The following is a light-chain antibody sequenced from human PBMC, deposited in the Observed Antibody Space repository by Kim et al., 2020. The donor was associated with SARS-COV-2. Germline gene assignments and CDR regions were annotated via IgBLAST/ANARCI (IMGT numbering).Light chain of an antibody. CDR3: QQYGDSPLT. Sequence: EIVLTQSPGTLSLSPGERVTLSCRASQSVSSNYLAWYQHKAGQAPRLLIYGASSRATGIPDRFSGSGSGTDFTLTISRLEPEDFGVYYCQQYGDSPLTFGGGTKLGIK. CDR1: QSVSSNY. J-gene: IGKJ4*01. CDR2: GAS. V-gene: IGKV3-20*01.